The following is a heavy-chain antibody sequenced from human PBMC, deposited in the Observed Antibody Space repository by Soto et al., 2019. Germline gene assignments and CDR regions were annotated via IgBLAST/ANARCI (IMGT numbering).Heavy chain of an antibody. D-gene: IGHD1-26*01. Sequence: EVQLVESGGGLVQPGGSLRLSCAVSGFSFSSYWMHWVRQAPGKGLEWVSRINSHGSRTYYADSVKGRFTISRDNAKNTLYLQMNSLRAEDTAVYYCARVRVGRYNWFDPWGQGTLVTVSS. CDR3: ARVRVGRYNWFDP. CDR1: GFSFSSYW. J-gene: IGHJ5*02. V-gene: IGHV3-74*01. CDR2: INSHGSRT.